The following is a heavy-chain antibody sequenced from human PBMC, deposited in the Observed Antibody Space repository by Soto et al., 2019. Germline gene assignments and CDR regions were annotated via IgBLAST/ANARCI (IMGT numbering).Heavy chain of an antibody. Sequence: QVQLVQSGAEVKKPGASVKVSCKASGYTFTGYYMHWVRQAPGQGLEWMGWINPNSGGTNYARKFQGWVTMTRDTCISTAYMELSRLRSDDTAVYYCARGGYDFWSGYSGWFDPWGQGTLVTVSS. CDR3: ARGGYDFWSGYSGWFDP. V-gene: IGHV1-2*04. CDR1: GYTFTGYY. CDR2: INPNSGGT. J-gene: IGHJ5*02. D-gene: IGHD3-3*01.